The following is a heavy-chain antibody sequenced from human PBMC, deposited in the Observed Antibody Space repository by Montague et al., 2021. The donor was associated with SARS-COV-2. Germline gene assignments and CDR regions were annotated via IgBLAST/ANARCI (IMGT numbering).Heavy chain of an antibody. V-gene: IGHV4-39*01. Sequence: SETLSLTCTVSGGSISSSTYYWGWIRQPPGKGLEWIGNIYYSGITYYNPSLKSRVTISVDTSKNQFSLKLSSVTAADTAVYYCARLIRYDMKGSFDYWDQGTLVTVSS. CDR3: ARLIRYDMKGSFDY. CDR2: IYYSGIT. CDR1: GGSISSSTYY. D-gene: IGHD3-16*01. J-gene: IGHJ4*02.